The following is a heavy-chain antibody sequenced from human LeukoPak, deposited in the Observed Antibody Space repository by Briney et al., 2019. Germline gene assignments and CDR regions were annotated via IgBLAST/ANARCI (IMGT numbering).Heavy chain of an antibody. CDR3: ARDSNYYDSSGYPRLGDY. J-gene: IGHJ4*02. D-gene: IGHD3-22*01. CDR1: GYTFTGYY. CDR2: INPNSGGT. V-gene: IGHV1-2*02. Sequence: ASVKVSCKASGYTFTGYYMHWVRQAPGQGLEWMGWINPNSGGTNYAQKFQGRVTMTRDTSISTAYMELSRLRSDDTAVYYCARDSNYYDSSGYPRLGDYGGQGTLVTVSS.